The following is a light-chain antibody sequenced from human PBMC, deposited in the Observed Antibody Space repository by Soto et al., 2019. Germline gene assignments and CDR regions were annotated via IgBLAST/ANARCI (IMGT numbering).Light chain of an antibody. Sequence: DIQMTQSPSSLSASVGDRVTITCRASHPISNYLNWYQHRPGKAPKLLIYGASTLQSGVPSRFSGSESGTDSTLTITSLQPEDCATYYCQQTYATPITFGQGTRLEIK. CDR1: HPISNY. CDR3: QQTYATPIT. V-gene: IGKV1-39*01. J-gene: IGKJ5*01. CDR2: GAS.